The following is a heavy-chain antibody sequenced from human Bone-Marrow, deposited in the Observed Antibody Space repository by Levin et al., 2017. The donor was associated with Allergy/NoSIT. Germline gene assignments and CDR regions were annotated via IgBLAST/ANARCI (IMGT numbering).Heavy chain of an antibody. D-gene: IGHD6-19*01. CDR2: ISSSSSYI. J-gene: IGHJ4*02. Sequence: PGGSLRLSCAASGFTFSSYSMNWVRQAPGKGLEWVSSISSSSSYIYYADSVKGRFTISRDNAKNSLYLQMNSLRAEDTAVYHCARDHRARGWYDYWGQGTLVTVSS. V-gene: IGHV3-21*01. CDR1: GFTFSSYS. CDR3: ARDHRARGWYDY.